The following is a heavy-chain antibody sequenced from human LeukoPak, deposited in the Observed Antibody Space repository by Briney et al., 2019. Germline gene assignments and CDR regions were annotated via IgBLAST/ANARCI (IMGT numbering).Heavy chain of an antibody. Sequence: ASVKVSCKASGGTFSSYAISWVRQAPGQGLEWMGWINPNSGGTNYAQKFQGRVTMTRDTSISTAYMELSRLRSDDTAVYYCARDLGPPWFDPWGQGTLVTVSS. CDR3: ARDLGPPWFDP. CDR1: GGTFSSYA. CDR2: INPNSGGT. J-gene: IGHJ5*02. V-gene: IGHV1-2*02.